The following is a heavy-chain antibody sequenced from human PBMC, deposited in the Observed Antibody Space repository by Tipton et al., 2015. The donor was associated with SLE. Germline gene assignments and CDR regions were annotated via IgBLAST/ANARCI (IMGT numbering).Heavy chain of an antibody. CDR1: DGSITITNYY. CDR3: ARRHYSGPFDH. Sequence: TLSLTCSVSDGSITITNYYWGWIRQPPGKGLEWIGSIFYTGSTYHNPSLKSRVSFSIDTSTNQFSLKLNSVTAADTAAYYCARRHYSGPFDHWGQGTLVTVSS. CDR2: IFYTGST. V-gene: IGHV4-39*07. J-gene: IGHJ4*02. D-gene: IGHD1-26*01.